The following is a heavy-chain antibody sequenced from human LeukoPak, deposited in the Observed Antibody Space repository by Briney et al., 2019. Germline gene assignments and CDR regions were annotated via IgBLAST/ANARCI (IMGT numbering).Heavy chain of an antibody. CDR3: AREAITMVGGVIIVERLGGGVDY. CDR2: INPNSGGT. V-gene: IGHV1-2*02. D-gene: IGHD3-10*01. J-gene: IGHJ4*02. Sequence: ASVKVSCKASGYTFTGYYMHWVRQAPGQGLEWMGWINPNSGGTNYAQKFQGRVTMTRDTTISTAYMELSRLRSDDPAVYYCAREAITMVGGVIIVERLGGGVDYWGQGTLVTVSS. CDR1: GYTFTGYY.